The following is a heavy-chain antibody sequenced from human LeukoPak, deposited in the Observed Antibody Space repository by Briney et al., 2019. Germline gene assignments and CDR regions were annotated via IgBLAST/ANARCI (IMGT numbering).Heavy chain of an antibody. CDR1: GFTFSSYA. CDR2: ISGSGGST. CDR3: AKDKGQQWLAYFDY. J-gene: IGHJ4*02. Sequence: GGSLRLSCAASGFTFSSYAMNWVRQAPGKGLEWVSAISGSGGSTHYADSVKGRFTISRDNSKNTLYLQMNSLRAEDTAVYYCAKDKGQQWLAYFDYWGQGTLVTVSS. V-gene: IGHV3-23*01. D-gene: IGHD6-19*01.